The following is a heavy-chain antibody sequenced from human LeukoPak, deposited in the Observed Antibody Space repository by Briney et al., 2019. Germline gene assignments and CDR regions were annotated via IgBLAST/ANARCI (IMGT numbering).Heavy chain of an antibody. CDR1: GFTFSDYY. D-gene: IGHD6-19*01. V-gene: IGHV3-11*01. CDR2: SSSSGTTI. Sequence: GGSLRLSCAASGFTFSDYYMCWIRQAPGKGLEWVSHSSSSGTTIYYADSVKGRFTISRDNARNSLYLQMNSLRAEDTAVYYCARDTRAVAGIDYWGQGTLVTVSS. CDR3: ARDTRAVAGIDY. J-gene: IGHJ4*02.